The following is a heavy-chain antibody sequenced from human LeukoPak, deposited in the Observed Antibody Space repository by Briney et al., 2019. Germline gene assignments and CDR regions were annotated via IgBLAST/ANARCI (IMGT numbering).Heavy chain of an antibody. CDR2: INSDGSST. D-gene: IGHD3-16*01. CDR3: ARDWAWGGFDH. J-gene: IGHJ4*02. Sequence: QTGGSLRLSCAASGFTFSSYWMHWVRQAPGKGLVWVSRINSDGSSTTYADSVKGRFTVSRDNAKNTLYLQMNSLRADDTAIYYCARDWAWGGFDHWGQGALVTVSP. V-gene: IGHV3-74*01. CDR1: GFTFSSYW.